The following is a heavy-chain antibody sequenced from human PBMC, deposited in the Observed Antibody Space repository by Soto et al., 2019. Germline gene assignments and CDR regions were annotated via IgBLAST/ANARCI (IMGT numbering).Heavy chain of an antibody. Sequence: QVQLQESGPGLVKPSETLSLTCTVSGGSISSYYWSWIRQPPGKGLEWIGYIYYRGSTNYNPSLKSRVTISLDTSENQFSLKLTSVTAADTAVYYCARGGRSSGWYGWGQGTLVTVSS. CDR2: IYYRGST. J-gene: IGHJ4*02. CDR1: GGSISSYY. V-gene: IGHV4-59*01. D-gene: IGHD6-19*01. CDR3: ARGGRSSGWYG.